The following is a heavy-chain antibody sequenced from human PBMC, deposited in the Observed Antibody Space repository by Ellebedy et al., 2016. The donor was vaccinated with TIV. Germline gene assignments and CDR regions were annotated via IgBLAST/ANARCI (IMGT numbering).Heavy chain of an antibody. CDR2: INHSGST. J-gene: IGHJ6*02. V-gene: IGHV4-34*01. Sequence: SETLSLTXAVYGGSFSGYYWSWIRQPPGKGLEWIGEINHSGSTNYNPSLKSRVTISVDTSKNQFSLKLSSVTAADTAVYYCARGGEGMDVWGQGTTVTVSS. CDR1: GGSFSGYY. D-gene: IGHD4-17*01. CDR3: ARGGEGMDV.